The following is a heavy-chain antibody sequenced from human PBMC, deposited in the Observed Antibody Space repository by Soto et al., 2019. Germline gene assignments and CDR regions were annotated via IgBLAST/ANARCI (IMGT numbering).Heavy chain of an antibody. CDR3: AKDRRITMVRGVLRAFDS. D-gene: IGHD3-10*01. Sequence: PGGSLRLSCAASGFSFDEYAMHWVRQTPGKGLEWVSGLGWSSGSIGYADSVKGRFTISRDNYKNMLYLQMNSLRAEDTAVYYCAKDRRITMVRGVLRAFDSWGQGNLVTVSS. CDR2: LGWSSGSI. CDR1: GFSFDEYA. J-gene: IGHJ4*01. V-gene: IGHV3-9*01.